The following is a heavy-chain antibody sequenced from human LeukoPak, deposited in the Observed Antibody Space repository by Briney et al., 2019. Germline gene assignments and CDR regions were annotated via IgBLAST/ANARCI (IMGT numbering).Heavy chain of an antibody. Sequence: GGSLRLSSAASGFTFSNFAMSWGRQAPGKGLEWVSSIVGSSITYYADSLKGRFTISRDNAKNLLYLQMNSLRDEDTAVYYCARAAPYYYDSSGYSAFDSWGQGTMVTVSA. V-gene: IGHV3-69-1*01. J-gene: IGHJ3*02. D-gene: IGHD3-22*01. CDR2: IVGSSIT. CDR3: ARAAPYYYDSSGYSAFDS. CDR1: GFTFSNFA.